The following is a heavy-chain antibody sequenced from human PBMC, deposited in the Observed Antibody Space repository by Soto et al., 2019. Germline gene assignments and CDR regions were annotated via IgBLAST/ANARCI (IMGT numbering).Heavy chain of an antibody. V-gene: IGHV3-23*01. Sequence: GGSLRLSCAASGFTFTSYALSWVRQAPGRGLEWVSAITGSGGNTYYADSVKGRFTISRDNPKNTLYLQMGSLRAEDTAVYYCAKPNLNCSSTSCYDYWGQGTLVTVSS. J-gene: IGHJ4*02. CDR2: ITGSGGNT. D-gene: IGHD2-2*01. CDR3: AKPNLNCSSTSCYDY. CDR1: GFTFTSYA.